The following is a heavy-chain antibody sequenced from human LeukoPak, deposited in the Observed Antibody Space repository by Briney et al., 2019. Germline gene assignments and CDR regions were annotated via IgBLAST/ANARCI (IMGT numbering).Heavy chain of an antibody. J-gene: IGHJ4*02. CDR2: ISAYNGNT. D-gene: IGHD5-24*01. V-gene: IGHV1-18*01. CDR3: ARELVGLNGYNIDY. Sequence: GASVKVSCKGSGYTFTSCGISWVRQAPGQGLEWMGWISAYNGNTNYAQKLQGRVTMTTDTSTSTAYMELRTVRSDDTAVYYCARELVGLNGYNIDYWGQGTLVTVSS. CDR1: GYTFTSCG.